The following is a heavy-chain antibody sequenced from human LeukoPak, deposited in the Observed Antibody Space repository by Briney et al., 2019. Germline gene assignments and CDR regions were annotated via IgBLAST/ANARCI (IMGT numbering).Heavy chain of an antibody. CDR3: ARGYDSSGYYPPSDY. Sequence: ASVKVSCKASGYTFTNYGISWVRQAPGQGLEWMGWISAYNGNTNYAQKFQGRVTMTRDTSTSTVYMELSSLRSEDTAVYYCARGYDSSGYYPPSDYWGQGTLVTVSS. J-gene: IGHJ4*02. D-gene: IGHD3-22*01. CDR1: GYTFTNYG. CDR2: ISAYNGNT. V-gene: IGHV1-18*01.